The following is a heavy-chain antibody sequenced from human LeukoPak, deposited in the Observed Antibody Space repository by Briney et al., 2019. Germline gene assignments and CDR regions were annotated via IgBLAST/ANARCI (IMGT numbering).Heavy chain of an antibody. Sequence: SETLSLTCTVSGGSISRSSYYWGWIRQPPGKGLEWIGSIFYSGSTYYNPSLKSRVTISVDTSKNQFSLKLSSVTATDTAVYYCARHLPSSGLLLAFQHWGQGTLVTVSS. V-gene: IGHV4-39*01. CDR1: GGSISRSSYY. D-gene: IGHD6-19*01. CDR2: IFYSGST. CDR3: ARHLPSSGLLLAFQH. J-gene: IGHJ1*01.